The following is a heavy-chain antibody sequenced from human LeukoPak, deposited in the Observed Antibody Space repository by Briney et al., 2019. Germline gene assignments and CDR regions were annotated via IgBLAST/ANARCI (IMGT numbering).Heavy chain of an antibody. Sequence: GGSLRLSCAASGFTFSSYAMNWVRQAPGKWLEWVAGISSGDRTFHAESVKCRFTISRDKSKDTLYLQMNSLRAEDTAVYYCAKDATASPYFHWFDNWGQGTQVIVSS. CDR3: AKDATASPYFHWFDN. D-gene: IGHD3-9*01. V-gene: IGHV3-23*01. J-gene: IGHJ4*02. CDR1: GFTFSSYA. CDR2: ISSGDRT.